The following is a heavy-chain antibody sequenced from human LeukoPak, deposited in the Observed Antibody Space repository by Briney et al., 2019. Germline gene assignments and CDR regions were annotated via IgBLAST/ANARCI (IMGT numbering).Heavy chain of an antibody. CDR1: GFTFSSYS. D-gene: IGHD3-22*01. CDR3: AKGVKAYYYYYMDV. CDR2: ISSSSSYI. J-gene: IGHJ6*03. V-gene: IGHV3-21*04. Sequence: GGSLRLSCAASGFTFSSYSMNWVRQAPGKGLEWVSSISSSSSYIYYADSVKGRFTISRDNAKNSLYLQMNSLRAEDTALYYCAKGVKAYYYYYMDVWGKGTTVTISS.